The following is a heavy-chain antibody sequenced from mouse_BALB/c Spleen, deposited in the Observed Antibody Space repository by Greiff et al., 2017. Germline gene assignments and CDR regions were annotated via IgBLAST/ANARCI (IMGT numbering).Heavy chain of an antibody. V-gene: IGHV1-12*01. CDR1: GYTFTSYN. D-gene: IGHD1-1*01. CDR2: IYPGNGDT. J-gene: IGHJ2*01. Sequence: QVQLQQPGAELVKPGASVKMSCKASGYTFTSYNMHWVKQTPGQGLERIGAIYPGNGDTSYNQKFKGKATLTADKSSSTAYMQLSSLTSEDSAVYYCARVYGSSYGYWGQGTTLTVSS. CDR3: ARVYGSSYGY.